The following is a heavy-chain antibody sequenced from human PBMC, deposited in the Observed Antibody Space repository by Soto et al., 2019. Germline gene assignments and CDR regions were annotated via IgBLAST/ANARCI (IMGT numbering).Heavy chain of an antibody. Sequence: PGESLKISCEGSGYSFTQYWIAWVRRVPGKGLEWMGIIYPGDSDTRYSPSVHGQVTISADKSINTAFLQWSSLKASDTAMYYCARSHASGWRDPFDIWGQGTLVTVSS. J-gene: IGHJ3*02. V-gene: IGHV5-51*01. CDR1: GYSFTQYW. CDR2: IYPGDSDT. CDR3: ARSHASGWRDPFDI. D-gene: IGHD6-19*01.